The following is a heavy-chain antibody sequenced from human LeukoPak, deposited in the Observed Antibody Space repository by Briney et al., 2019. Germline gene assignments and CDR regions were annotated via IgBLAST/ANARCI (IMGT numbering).Heavy chain of an antibody. CDR1: GVTINGCY. J-gene: IGHJ4*02. V-gene: IGHV4-59*01. D-gene: IGHD3-10*01. Sequence: SETLSLTCTVSGVTINGCYWSWIRQPPGKGREGGAYIYYSGTTNYNPSLRSRVTISVDTYKNQFSLKLSSVTAADTAVYYCAREVLDYSGSGTYYRHFDFWGQGTLVTVSS. CDR3: AREVLDYSGSGTYYRHFDF. CDR2: IYYSGTT.